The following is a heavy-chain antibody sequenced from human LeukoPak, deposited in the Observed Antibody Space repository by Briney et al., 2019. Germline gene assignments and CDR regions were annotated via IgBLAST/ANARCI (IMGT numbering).Heavy chain of an antibody. CDR3: ARDRYSGYSSTYFDY. D-gene: IGHD6-13*01. CDR1: GYTFTSYA. V-gene: IGHV1-3*01. CDR2: INAGNGNT. J-gene: IGHJ4*02. Sequence: GASVKVSFKASGYTFTSYAMHWVRQPPGQRLEWMGWINAGNGNTKYSQKFQGRVTITRDTSASTAYMELSSLRSEGTAVYYCARDRYSGYSSTYFDYWGQGTMVTVSS.